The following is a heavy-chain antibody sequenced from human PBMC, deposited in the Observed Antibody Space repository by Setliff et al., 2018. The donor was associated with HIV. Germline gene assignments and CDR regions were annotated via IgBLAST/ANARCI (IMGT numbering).Heavy chain of an antibody. CDR3: AREVEGAPFSWDDY. Sequence: SETLSLTCTVSGGSISSSSYYWGWIRQPPGKGLEWIGSIYYSGSTYYNPSLKSRVTISVDTSKNQLPLKLSSVTAADTAVYYCAREVEGAPFSWDDYWGQGTLVTVSS. V-gene: IGHV4-39*06. J-gene: IGHJ4*02. CDR1: GGSISSSSYY. CDR2: IYYSGST. D-gene: IGHD1-26*01.